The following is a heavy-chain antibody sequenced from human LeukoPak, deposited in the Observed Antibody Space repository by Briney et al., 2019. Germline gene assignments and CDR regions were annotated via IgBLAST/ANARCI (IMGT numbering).Heavy chain of an antibody. CDR3: ARRLYGGDVFDY. D-gene: IGHD4-23*01. V-gene: IGHV5-51*01. CDR1: GYSFTNYW. CDR2: IYPGDSDT. Sequence: GESLKISCKGSGYSFTNYWIAWVRQMPGKGLEWMGIIYPGDSDTRYSPSLQGRVTISADKSISTAYPQWSSLKASDTAMYYCARRLYGGDVFDYWGQGILVTVSS. J-gene: IGHJ4*02.